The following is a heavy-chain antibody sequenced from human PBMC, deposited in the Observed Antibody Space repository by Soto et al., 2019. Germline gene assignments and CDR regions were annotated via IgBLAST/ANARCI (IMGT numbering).Heavy chain of an antibody. V-gene: IGHV1-18*04. CDR1: GYTFTSYG. Sequence: GASVKVSCKASGYTFTSYGISWVRQAPGQGLEWMGWISAYNGSTSYAQKFQGRVTMTRDTSTSTVYMELSSLRSEDTAVYYCARDNRPFIVGATLPSDYWGQGTLVTVSS. D-gene: IGHD1-26*01. CDR2: ISAYNGST. J-gene: IGHJ4*02. CDR3: ARDNRPFIVGATLPSDY.